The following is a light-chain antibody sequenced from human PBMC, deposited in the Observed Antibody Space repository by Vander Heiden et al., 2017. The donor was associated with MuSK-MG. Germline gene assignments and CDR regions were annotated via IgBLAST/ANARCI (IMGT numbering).Light chain of an antibody. V-gene: IGKV3-11*01. CDR1: QSISSF. CDR2: DAS. J-gene: IGKJ1*01. CDR3: QQRNAWPPAT. Sequence: EIVLTQSPATLSLSPGERATLSCRASQSISSFLAWYQQKPGQAPRLLIYDASNRATGIPGRFSGSGSGTDFTLTMSSLEPEDFAVYYCQQRNAWPPATFGQGTKVEIK.